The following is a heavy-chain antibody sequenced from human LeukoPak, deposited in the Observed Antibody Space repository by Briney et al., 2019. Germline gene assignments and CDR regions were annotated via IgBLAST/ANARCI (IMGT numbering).Heavy chain of an antibody. D-gene: IGHD5-18*01. CDR1: GYSISCGYY. J-gene: IGHJ3*02. Sequence: SSETLSLMCAVSGYSISCGYYWGWIRQPPGNGLELIGSIYHSWSTYYNPSLKSRVTISVDTSKNQFSLKLSSVTAADTAVYYCARAASGYGFHDAFDIWGQGTMVTVSS. CDR3: ARAASGYGFHDAFDI. V-gene: IGHV4-38-2*01. CDR2: IYHSWST.